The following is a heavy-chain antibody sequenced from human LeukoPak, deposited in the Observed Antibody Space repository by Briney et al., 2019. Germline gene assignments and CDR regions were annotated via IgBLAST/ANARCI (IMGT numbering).Heavy chain of an antibody. CDR3: ARDARLGSFHGFDY. Sequence: GGSLRLSCAASGFTFSSYWMSWVRQAPGKGLEWVANIKQDGSEKYYVDSVKGRFTISRDNAKNSLYLQMNSLRAEDTAVYYCARDARLGSFHGFDYWGQGTLVTVSS. V-gene: IGHV3-7*01. CDR2: IKQDGSEK. J-gene: IGHJ4*02. D-gene: IGHD6-13*01. CDR1: GFTFSSYW.